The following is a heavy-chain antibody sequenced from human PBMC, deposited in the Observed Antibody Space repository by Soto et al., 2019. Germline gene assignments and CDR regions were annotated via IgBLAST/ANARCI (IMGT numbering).Heavy chain of an antibody. D-gene: IGHD3-10*02. CDR3: ARDITVTMFGNYYGMDV. J-gene: IGHJ6*02. CDR2: INPNSGGT. V-gene: IGHV1-2*02. CDR1: GYTFTGYY. Sequence: GASVKVSCKASGYTFTGYYMHWARQAPGQGLEWMGWINPNSGGTNYAQKFQGRVTMTRDTSISTAYMELSRLRSDDTAVYYCARDITVTMFGNYYGMDVWGQGTTVTVSS.